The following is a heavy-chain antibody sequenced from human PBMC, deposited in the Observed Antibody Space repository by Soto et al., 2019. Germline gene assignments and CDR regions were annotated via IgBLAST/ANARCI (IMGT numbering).Heavy chain of an antibody. V-gene: IGHV4-39*01. D-gene: IGHD6-13*01. CDR1: GGSISSSSYY. Sequence: SETLSLTCTVSGGSISSSSYYWGWIRPPPGKGLEWIGSIYYSGSTYYNPSLKSRVTISVDTSKNQFSLKLSSVTAADTAVYYCARHRGSSSLDYYYYYYMDVWGKGTTVTVSS. CDR3: ARHRGSSSLDYYYYYYMDV. J-gene: IGHJ6*03. CDR2: IYYSGST.